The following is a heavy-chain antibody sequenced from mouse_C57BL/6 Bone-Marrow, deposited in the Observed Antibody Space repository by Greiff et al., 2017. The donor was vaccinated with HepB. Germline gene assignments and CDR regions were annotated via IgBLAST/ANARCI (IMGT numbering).Heavy chain of an antibody. Sequence: EVKLVESGGGLVKPGGSLKLSCAASGFTFSDYGMHWVRQAPEKGLEWVAYISSGSSTIYYADTVKGRFTISRDNANNTLFLQMTSLRSEDTAMYYCAIILFYAMDYWGQGTSVTVSS. CDR1: GFTFSDYG. J-gene: IGHJ4*01. CDR3: AIILFYAMDY. CDR2: ISSGSSTI. V-gene: IGHV5-17*01.